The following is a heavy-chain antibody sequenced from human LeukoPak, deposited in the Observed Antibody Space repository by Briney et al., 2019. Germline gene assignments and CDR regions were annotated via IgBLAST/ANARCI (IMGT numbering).Heavy chain of an antibody. CDR1: GFTFSNAW. CDR3: AKDPLGIGPAFDI. D-gene: IGHD7-27*01. CDR2: IKSKTDGGTT. Sequence: GGSLRLSCAASGFTFSNAWMSWVRQAPGKGLEWVGCIKSKTDGGTTDYAAPVKGRFTISRDNPKNTLYLQMNSLRADDTALYYCAKDPLGIGPAFDIWGQGTMVTVSS. V-gene: IGHV3-15*01. J-gene: IGHJ3*02.